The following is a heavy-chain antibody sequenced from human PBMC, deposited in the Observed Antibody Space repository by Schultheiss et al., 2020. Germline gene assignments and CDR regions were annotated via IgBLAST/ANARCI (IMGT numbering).Heavy chain of an antibody. D-gene: IGHD3-10*01. V-gene: IGHV5-51*01. CDR3: ARLEYYYQGSAYALVGGEAFDI. CDR2: IYPGDSDT. CDR1: GYKFNTYW. Sequence: GESLKISCTGSGYKFNTYWVGWVRQTPGKGLEWMGIIYPGDSDTTYSPSFQGHVTISADKSINTAYLQWRSLEASDSAMYYCARLEYYYQGSAYALVGGEAFDIWGQGTLVTVSS. J-gene: IGHJ3*02.